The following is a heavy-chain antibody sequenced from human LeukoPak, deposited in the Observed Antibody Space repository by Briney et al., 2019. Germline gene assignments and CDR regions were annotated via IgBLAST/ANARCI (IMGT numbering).Heavy chain of an antibody. CDR1: GFTFGDYA. CDR3: AKDILPTVTTFGIDY. J-gene: IGHJ4*02. CDR2: ISWNSGSI. D-gene: IGHD4-17*01. Sequence: GGSLRLSCAASGFTFGDYAMHWVRQAPGKGLEWVSGISWNSGSIGYADSVKGRFTISRDNAKNSLYLQMNSLRAEDTALYYCAKDILPTVTTFGIDYWGQGTLVTVSS. V-gene: IGHV3-9*01.